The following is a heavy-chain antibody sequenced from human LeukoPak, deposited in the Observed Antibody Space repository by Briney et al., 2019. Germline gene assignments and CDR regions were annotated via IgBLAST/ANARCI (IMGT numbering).Heavy chain of an antibody. CDR1: GFTFSTYA. CDR3: ATKQGGGYVDN. Sequence: GGSLRLSCAASGFTFSTYAMSWVRQAPGRGLEWVSATSSSGDGTYYADSVKDRFTISRDNSQNTLYLQMNSLRAEDTAVYYCATKQGGGYVDNWGQGTLVTVSS. CDR2: TSSSGDGT. V-gene: IGHV3-23*01. J-gene: IGHJ4*02. D-gene: IGHD2-15*01.